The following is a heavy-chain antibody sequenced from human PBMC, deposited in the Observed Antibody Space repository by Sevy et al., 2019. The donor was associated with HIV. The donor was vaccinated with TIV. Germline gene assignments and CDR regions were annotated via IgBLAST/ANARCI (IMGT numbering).Heavy chain of an antibody. J-gene: IGHJ4*02. D-gene: IGHD2-2*01. V-gene: IGHV3-7*01. CDR1: EFTFSSYW. CDR2: IKQDGSEK. CDR3: ARDSWTSCYAY. Sequence: GGSLRLSCAASEFTFSSYWMSWVRQAPGKGLEWVANIKQDGSEKYYVDSVKGRFTISRDNAKNSLYLQMNSLRAEDTAVYYCARDSWTSCYAYWGQGTLVTVSS.